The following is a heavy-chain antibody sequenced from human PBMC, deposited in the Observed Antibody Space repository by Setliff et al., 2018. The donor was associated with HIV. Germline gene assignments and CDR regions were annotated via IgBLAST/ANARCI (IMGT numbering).Heavy chain of an antibody. D-gene: IGHD6-19*01. V-gene: IGHV4-39*07. CDR3: ARGRTQWPNYNYFDP. CDR1: GGSISSSSYY. Sequence: SETLSLTCTVSGGSISSSSYYWGWIRQPPGKGLEWIGSIYYSGTTYYNPSLKSRVTISVDKSKSQFSLKLSSLTAADTAVYYCARGRTQWPNYNYFDPWGLGTLVTVSS. CDR2: IYYSGTT. J-gene: IGHJ5*02.